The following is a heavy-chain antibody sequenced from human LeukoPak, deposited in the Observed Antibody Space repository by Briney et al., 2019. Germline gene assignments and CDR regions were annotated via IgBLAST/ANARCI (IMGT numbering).Heavy chain of an antibody. CDR2: ISAYNGNT. D-gene: IGHD2-2*02. V-gene: IGHV1-18*01. CDR3: AKAVPCSSTSCYTEDYYYYYMDV. J-gene: IGHJ6*03. CDR1: GYTFTIYG. Sequence: GASVKVSCKASGYTFTIYGISWVRQAPGQGLEWMGWISAYNGNTNYAQKLQGGVTMTTDTSTSTAYMELRSLRSDDTAVYYCAKAVPCSSTSCYTEDYYYYYMDVWGKGTTVTVSS.